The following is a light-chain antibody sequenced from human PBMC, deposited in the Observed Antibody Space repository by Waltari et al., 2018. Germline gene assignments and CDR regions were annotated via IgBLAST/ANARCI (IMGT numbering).Light chain of an antibody. V-gene: IGKV3-20*01. CDR1: QSVGRT. CDR3: QKDGTRPAT. Sequence: SCRASQSVGRTLAWYQQRPGRAPRLHIYDASRRATGIPDRFSGSGSGTDFSLTISRLEPEDFAVYYCQKDGTRPATFGQGTKVEVK. CDR2: DAS. J-gene: IGKJ1*01.